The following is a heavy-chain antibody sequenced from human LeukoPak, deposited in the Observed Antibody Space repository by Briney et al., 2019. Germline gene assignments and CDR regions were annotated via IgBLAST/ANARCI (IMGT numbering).Heavy chain of an antibody. Sequence: GGSLRLSGAASGFTFTSYVMSWVRQAPGKGLEWVSDISGSGGSKYYADSVKGRFTISRDNSKNTLYLQMNSLRAEDTAVYYCAKKGDNYDYGMDVWGQGTTVTVSS. CDR2: ISGSGGSK. J-gene: IGHJ6*02. CDR1: GFTFTSYV. V-gene: IGHV3-23*01. CDR3: AKKGDNYDYGMDV. D-gene: IGHD2-21*02.